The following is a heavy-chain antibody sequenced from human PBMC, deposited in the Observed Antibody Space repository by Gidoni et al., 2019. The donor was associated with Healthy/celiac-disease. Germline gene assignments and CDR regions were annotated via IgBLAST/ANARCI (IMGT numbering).Heavy chain of an antibody. CDR3: TTDRYYYGSGSYRWFDP. Sequence: EVQLVESGGGLVKTGGSLSLSCAASGFTFSNAWISWVRQAPGTGLEWVGRSKSKTDCGTTDYAAPVKGRFTISRDDSKNTLYLQMTSLKTEDTSVYYCTTDRYYYGSGSYRWFDPWGQGTLVTVSS. D-gene: IGHD3-10*01. V-gene: IGHV3-15*01. CDR2: SKSKTDCGTT. CDR1: GFTFSNAW. J-gene: IGHJ5*02.